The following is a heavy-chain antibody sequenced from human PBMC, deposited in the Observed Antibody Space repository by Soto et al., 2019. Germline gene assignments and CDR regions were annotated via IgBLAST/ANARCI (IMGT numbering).Heavy chain of an antibody. CDR2: IGTAGDT. V-gene: IGHV3-13*01. CDR3: ARVFYYGSGSYYYYMDV. D-gene: IGHD3-10*01. CDR1: GFTFSSYD. Sequence: GGSLRLSCAASGFTFSSYDMHWVRQATGKGLEWVSAIGTAGDTYYPGSVKGRFTISRENAKNSLYLQMNSLRAGDTAVYYCARVFYYGSGSYYYYMDVWGKGTTVTVSS. J-gene: IGHJ6*03.